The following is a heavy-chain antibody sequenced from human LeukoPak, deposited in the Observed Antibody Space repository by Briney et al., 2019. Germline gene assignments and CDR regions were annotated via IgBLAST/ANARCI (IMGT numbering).Heavy chain of an antibody. CDR3: ARGPWGGLQTHLYYYYYMDV. J-gene: IGHJ6*03. D-gene: IGHD2-21*01. CDR1: GGYISNYY. Sequence: PSETLSLTCSVSGGYISNYYWSWIRQSPGRGLEWIGSIFYVGDTSYNPSLQSRVTLSMDTPKNQFSLKLTSVTAADTAVYYCARGPWGGLQTHLYYYYYMDVWGQGTTVIVSS. CDR2: IFYVGDT. V-gene: IGHV4-59*01.